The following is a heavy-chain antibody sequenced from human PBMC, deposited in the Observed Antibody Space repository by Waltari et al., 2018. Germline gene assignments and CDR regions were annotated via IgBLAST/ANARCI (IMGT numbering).Heavy chain of an antibody. V-gene: IGHV4-39*07. D-gene: IGHD6-13*01. Sequence: QLQLQESGPGLVKPSETLSLTCTVSGGSISSSSYYWGWIRQPPGKGLEWIGSIYYSGSTYYNPSLKSRVTISVDTSKNQFSLKLSSATAADTAVYYCARDLQQLVWDWGQGTLVTVSS. J-gene: IGHJ4*02. CDR3: ARDLQQLVWD. CDR1: GGSISSSSYY. CDR2: IYYSGST.